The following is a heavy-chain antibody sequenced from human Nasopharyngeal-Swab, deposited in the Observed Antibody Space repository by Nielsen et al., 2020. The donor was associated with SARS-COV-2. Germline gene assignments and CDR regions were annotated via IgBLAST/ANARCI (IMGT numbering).Heavy chain of an antibody. J-gene: IGHJ3*02. Sequence: SETLSLTCTVSGGSISSSSYYWGWIRQPPGKWLEGTGSIYYSGSTYYNPSLKSRVTVSVDTSKNHFSLKLNSVTAADTAMYYCARQWYCSGGSCYPPGAFDIWGQGTMVTVSS. D-gene: IGHD2-15*01. V-gene: IGHV4-39*01. CDR2: IYYSGST. CDR3: ARQWYCSGGSCYPPGAFDI. CDR1: GGSISSSSYY.